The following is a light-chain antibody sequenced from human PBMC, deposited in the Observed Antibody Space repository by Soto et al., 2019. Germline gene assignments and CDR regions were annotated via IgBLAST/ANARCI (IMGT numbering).Light chain of an antibody. V-gene: IGLV2-14*01. J-gene: IGLJ1*01. Sequence: QSVLTQPASVSGSPGQSITISCTGTSSDVGGYNYVSWYQQHPDKAPKLILYEVGNRPSGVSNRFSGSKSGNTASLTISGLQTEDGADYYCSSYTDNSTLVFGTGTKLTVL. CDR3: SSYTDNSTLV. CDR1: SSDVGGYNY. CDR2: EVG.